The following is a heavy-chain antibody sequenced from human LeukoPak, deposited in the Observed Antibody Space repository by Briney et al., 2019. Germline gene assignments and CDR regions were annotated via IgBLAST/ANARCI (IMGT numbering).Heavy chain of an antibody. D-gene: IGHD2-2*02. Sequence: GRSLRLSCAASGFTFSSYAMHWVRQAPGKGLEWVAVISYDGSNKYYANSVKGRFTISRDNSKNTLYLQMNSLRAEDTAVYYCARADIVVVPAAIMAGLFDYWGQGTLVTVSS. V-gene: IGHV3-30*04. CDR3: ARADIVVVPAAIMAGLFDY. CDR2: ISYDGSNK. CDR1: GFTFSSYA. J-gene: IGHJ4*02.